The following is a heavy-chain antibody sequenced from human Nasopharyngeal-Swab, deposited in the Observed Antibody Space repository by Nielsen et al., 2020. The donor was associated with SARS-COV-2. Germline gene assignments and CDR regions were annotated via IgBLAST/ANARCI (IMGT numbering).Heavy chain of an antibody. J-gene: IGHJ5*02. CDR1: GFSVSSNQ. Sequence: GESLKISCAASGFSVSSNQMTWVRQAPGRGLEWVSLIFAGGDTYYADFVKGRFTVSRDNSKNTVFLQLTHLRAEGTAVYFCARAVSYCSGDRCPFDPWGQGTQVTVSS. D-gene: IGHD2-15*01. CDR2: IFAGGDT. V-gene: IGHV3-66*01. CDR3: ARAVSYCSGDRCPFDP.